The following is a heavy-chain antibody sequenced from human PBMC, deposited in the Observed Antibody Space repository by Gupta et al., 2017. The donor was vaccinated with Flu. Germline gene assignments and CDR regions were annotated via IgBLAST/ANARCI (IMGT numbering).Heavy chain of an antibody. CDR2: IAADDSLM. J-gene: IGHJ4*02. V-gene: IGHV3-7*01. D-gene: IGHD3-10*01. CDR3: VRNRGWQQCDY. Sequence: FTFRSYWMDWVRKARGKGLGWVANIAADDSLMNDVDSVQGRCTISRDDAKNSLYRKMNSLRVEDTAVYYCVRNRGWQQCDYWGQGARVSVPS. CDR1: FTFRSYW.